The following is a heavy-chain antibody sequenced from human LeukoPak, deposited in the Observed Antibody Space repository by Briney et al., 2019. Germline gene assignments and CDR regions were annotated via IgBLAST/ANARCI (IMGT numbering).Heavy chain of an antibody. V-gene: IGHV4-59*08. CDR3: ARHHYYDSSGYIAWFDP. Sequence: PPETLSLTCTVSGGSISSHYWSWIRQPPGKGLEWIGYIYYSGSTNYNPSLKSRVTISVDTSKNQFSLKLSSVTAADTAVYYCARHHYYDSSGYIAWFDPWGQGTLVTVSS. CDR1: GGSISSHY. D-gene: IGHD3-22*01. CDR2: IYYSGST. J-gene: IGHJ5*02.